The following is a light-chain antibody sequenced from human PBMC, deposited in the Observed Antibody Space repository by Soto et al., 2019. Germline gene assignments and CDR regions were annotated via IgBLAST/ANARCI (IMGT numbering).Light chain of an antibody. CDR1: QNVDNNY. CDR3: QQSSYSPLT. Sequence: ETVLTQSPGTLSLSPGERTSLSCRASQNVDNNYLAWFQQKPGQAPRLLIYDASSRATGVPDRFGGSGSGTDFTLTISRLEPEDFAVYYCQQSSYSPLTFGGGTKVEIK. V-gene: IGKV3-20*01. J-gene: IGKJ4*02. CDR2: DAS.